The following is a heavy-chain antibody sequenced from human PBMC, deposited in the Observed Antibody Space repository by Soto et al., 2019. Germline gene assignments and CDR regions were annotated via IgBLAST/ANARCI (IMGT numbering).Heavy chain of an antibody. J-gene: IGHJ4*02. CDR1: SGSISSSNW. D-gene: IGHD2-15*01. V-gene: IGHV4-4*02. Sequence: QVQLQESGPGLVKPSGTLSLTCAVSSGSISSSNWWSWVRQPPGKGLEWIGEIYHSGSTNHNPSLTSRVTISVDKSKNQFSLKRSSVTAADTAVYYCARGDRIYHFDYWGQGTLVTVSS. CDR2: IYHSGST. CDR3: ARGDRIYHFDY.